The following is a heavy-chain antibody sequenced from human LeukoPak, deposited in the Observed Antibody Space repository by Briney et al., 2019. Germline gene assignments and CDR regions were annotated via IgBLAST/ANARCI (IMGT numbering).Heavy chain of an antibody. CDR1: GFTFSSYW. V-gene: IGHV3-7*01. CDR3: ARDDSSGYYAFDI. D-gene: IGHD3-22*01. Sequence: GGSLRLSCAASGFTFSSYWMSWVRQAPGKGLEWVANIKQDGSEKYYVDCVKGRFTISRDNAKNSLYLQMNSLRAEDTAVYYCARDDSSGYYAFDIWGQGTMVTVSS. J-gene: IGHJ3*02. CDR2: IKQDGSEK.